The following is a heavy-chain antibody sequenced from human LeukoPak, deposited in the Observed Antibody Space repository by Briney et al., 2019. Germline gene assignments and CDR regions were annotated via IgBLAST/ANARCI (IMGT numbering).Heavy chain of an antibody. D-gene: IGHD3-3*01. Sequence: GGSLRLSCAAFGFTFNRHAMHWVRQAPGKGLEWAAHIPYDGRDQYYAASVKGRFTISRDNSKNRLYLQMNSLRVEDTAIYYCARADALRFLEWTYHFDYWGQGTLVTVSS. V-gene: IGHV3-30*04. CDR2: IPYDGRDQ. CDR1: GFTFNRHA. J-gene: IGHJ4*02. CDR3: ARADALRFLEWTYHFDY.